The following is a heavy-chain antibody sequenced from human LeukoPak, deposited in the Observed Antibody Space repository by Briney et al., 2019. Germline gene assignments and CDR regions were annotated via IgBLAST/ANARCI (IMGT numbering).Heavy chain of an antibody. CDR1: GYTFTSYD. J-gene: IGHJ6*03. CDR2: MNPNSGNT. Sequence: ASVKVSCKASGYTFTSYDINWMRQATGQGLEWMGWMNPNSGNTGYAQKFQGRVTMTRNTSISTAYMEMSSLRSEDTAVYYCARGPEYCSSTSCYGSYYYMDVWGKGITVTVSS. CDR3: ARGPEYCSSTSCYGSYYYMDV. D-gene: IGHD2-2*01. V-gene: IGHV1-8*01.